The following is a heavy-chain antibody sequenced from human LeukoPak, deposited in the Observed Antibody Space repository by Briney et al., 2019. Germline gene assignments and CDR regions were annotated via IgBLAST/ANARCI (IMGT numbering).Heavy chain of an antibody. V-gene: IGHV4-59*01. CDR3: ARDSTPYSSGWYRDAFDI. CDR1: GGSISSYY. Sequence: SETLSLTCTVSGGSISSYYWSWIRQPPGKGLEWIGYIYYSGSTNYNPSLKSRVTISVATSKNQFSLKLSSVTAADTAVYYCARDSTPYSSGWYRDAFDIWGQGTMVTVSS. CDR2: IYYSGST. D-gene: IGHD6-19*01. J-gene: IGHJ3*02.